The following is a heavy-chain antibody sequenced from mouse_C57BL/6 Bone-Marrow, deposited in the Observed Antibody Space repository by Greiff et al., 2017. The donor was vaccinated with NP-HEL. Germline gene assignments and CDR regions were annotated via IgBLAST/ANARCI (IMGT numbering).Heavy chain of an antibody. D-gene: IGHD1-1*01. CDR1: GYTFTSYW. J-gene: IGHJ4*01. Sequence: VQLQQPGAELVMPGASVMLSCKASGYTFTSYWMHWVKQRPGQGLEWIGEIDPSDSYTNYNQKFKGKSTLTVDKSSSTAYMQLSSLTSEDSAVYYCARSGFYYYGSSLYAMDYWGQGTSVTVSS. V-gene: IGHV1-69*01. CDR3: ARSGFYYYGSSLYAMDY. CDR2: IDPSDSYT.